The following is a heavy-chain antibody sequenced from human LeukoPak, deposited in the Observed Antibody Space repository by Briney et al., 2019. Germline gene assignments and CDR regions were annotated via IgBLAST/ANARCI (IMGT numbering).Heavy chain of an antibody. Sequence: SETLSLTCTVSSGSFSNGNYFWAWIRQPAGKGLEWIGRIYISGSTNYKPSLKSRVTMSVDTSKKQFSLKLSSVTAADTAVYYCAREDAHDAFDVWGQGALVTVSS. CDR3: AREDAHDAFDV. J-gene: IGHJ3*01. CDR2: IYISGST. CDR1: SGSFSNGNYF. V-gene: IGHV4-61*02.